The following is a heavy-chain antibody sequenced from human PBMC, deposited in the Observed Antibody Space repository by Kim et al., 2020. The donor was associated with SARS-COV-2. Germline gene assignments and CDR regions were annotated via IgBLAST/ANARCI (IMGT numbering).Heavy chain of an antibody. CDR3: ASRKTYSSSWDEADYYYYGMDV. Sequence: GGSLRLSCAASGFTFSSYAMHWVRQAPGKGLEWVAVISYDGSNKYYADSVKGRFTISRDNSKNTLYLQMNSLRAEDTAVYYCASRKTYSSSWDEADYYYYGMDVWGQGTTVTVSS. V-gene: IGHV3-30*04. CDR1: GFTFSSYA. CDR2: ISYDGSNK. J-gene: IGHJ6*02. D-gene: IGHD6-13*01.